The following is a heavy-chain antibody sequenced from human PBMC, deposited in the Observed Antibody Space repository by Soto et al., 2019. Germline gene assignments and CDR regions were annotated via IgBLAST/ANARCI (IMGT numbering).Heavy chain of an antibody. Sequence: SQTLSLTCAISGDSVSSNSAAWNWIRQSPSRGLEWLGRTYYRSKWYNDYAVSVKSRITINPDTSKNQFSLQLNSVTPEDTAVYYCARAPEEQQLVEGYYYYYGMDVWGQGTTVTVSS. V-gene: IGHV6-1*01. CDR1: GDSVSSNSAA. CDR3: ARAPEEQQLVEGYYYYYGMDV. D-gene: IGHD6-13*01. CDR2: TYYRSKWYN. J-gene: IGHJ6*02.